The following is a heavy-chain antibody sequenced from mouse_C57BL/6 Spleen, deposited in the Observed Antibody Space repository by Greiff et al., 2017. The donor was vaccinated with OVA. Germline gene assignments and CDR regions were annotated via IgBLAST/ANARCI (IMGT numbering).Heavy chain of an antibody. V-gene: IGHV10-3*01. Sequence: EVQLVESGGGLVQPKGSLKLSCAASGFTFNTYAMHWVRQAPGKGLEWVARIRSKSSNYATYYADSVKDRFTISRDDSQSMLYLQINNLKTEDTAMYYCVREGVITTVVGHFDYWGQGTTLTVSS. CDR3: VREGVITTVVGHFDY. CDR2: IRSKSSNYAT. J-gene: IGHJ2*01. D-gene: IGHD1-1*01. CDR1: GFTFNTYA.